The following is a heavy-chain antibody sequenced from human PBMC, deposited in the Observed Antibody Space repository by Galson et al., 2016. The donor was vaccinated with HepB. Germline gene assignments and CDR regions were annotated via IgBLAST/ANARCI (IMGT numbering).Heavy chain of an antibody. CDR2: ISAYNGNT. D-gene: IGHD2-2*01. J-gene: IGHJ4*02. V-gene: IGHV1-18*04. Sequence: SVKVSCKASGYTFTSYSITWVRQAPGQGLEWMGWISAYNGNTNYPQNLQGRVTMTTDTSTSTAYMELRSLRSDDTAIYYCARDPDCSSTSCLLDYWGQGTLVTVSS. CDR1: GYTFTSYS. CDR3: ARDPDCSSTSCLLDY.